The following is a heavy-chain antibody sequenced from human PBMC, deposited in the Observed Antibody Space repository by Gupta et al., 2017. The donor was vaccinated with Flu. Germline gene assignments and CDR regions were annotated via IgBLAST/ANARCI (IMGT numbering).Heavy chain of an antibody. D-gene: IGHD2-21*02. J-gene: IGHJ3*02. CDR3: AGDCGGDCYEGSLDAFDI. Sequence: QVQLVQSGAEVKKPGSSVKVSCKASGGTFSSFTISWVRQAPGQGLEWMGRIIPILGIANYAQKFQGRVTITADKSTSTAYMELSSLRSEDTAVYYCAGDCGGDCYEGSLDAFDIWGQGTMVTVSS. V-gene: IGHV1-69*02. CDR1: GGTFSSFT. CDR2: IIPILGIA.